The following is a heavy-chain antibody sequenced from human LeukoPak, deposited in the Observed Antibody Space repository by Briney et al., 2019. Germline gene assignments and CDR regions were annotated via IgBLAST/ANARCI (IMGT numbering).Heavy chain of an antibody. V-gene: IGHV3-48*02. J-gene: IGHJ4*02. D-gene: IGHD6-6*01. Sequence: GGSLRLSCAASGFTFSSYSMNWVRQAPGKGLEWVSYISSSSSTIYYADSVKGRFTISRDNAKNSLYLQMNGLRDEDTAVYYGGRALSRAAHNFDYWGQGTLVTVSS. CDR2: ISSSSSTI. CDR3: GRALSRAAHNFDY. CDR1: GFTFSSYS.